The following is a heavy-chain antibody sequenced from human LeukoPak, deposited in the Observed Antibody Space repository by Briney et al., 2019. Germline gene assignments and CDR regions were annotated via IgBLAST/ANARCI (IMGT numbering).Heavy chain of an antibody. V-gene: IGHV4-61*02. Sequence: PSETLSLTCTVSGGSISSGSYYWSWIRQPAGKGLEWIGRIYTSGSTNYNPSLKSRVTISVDTSKNQFSPKLSSVTAADTAVYYCARDRGLYSNYPVMIDPWGQGTLVTVSS. J-gene: IGHJ5*02. D-gene: IGHD4-11*01. CDR1: GGSISSGSYY. CDR2: IYTSGST. CDR3: ARDRGLYSNYPVMIDP.